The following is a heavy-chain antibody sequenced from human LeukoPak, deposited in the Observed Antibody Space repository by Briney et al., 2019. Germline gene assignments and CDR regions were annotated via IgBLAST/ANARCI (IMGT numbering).Heavy chain of an antibody. CDR2: IYYSGST. Sequence: SETLSLTCTVSGGSISSYDWSWIRQPPGKGLEWIGYIYYSGSTNYNPSLKSRVTISVDTSKNQFSLRLSSVTAADTDVYYCARVLVAADTADNWFDPWGQGTLATISS. CDR3: ARVLVAADTADNWFDP. V-gene: IGHV4-59*01. D-gene: IGHD2-15*01. J-gene: IGHJ5*02. CDR1: GGSISSYD.